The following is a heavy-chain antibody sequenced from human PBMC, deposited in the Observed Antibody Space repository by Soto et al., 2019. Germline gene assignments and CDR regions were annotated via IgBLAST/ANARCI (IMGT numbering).Heavy chain of an antibody. CDR3: ARGPAATVTNWFDP. Sequence: GASVKVSCKASGGTFSSYTISWVRQAPGQGLEWMGRIIPILGIANYAQKFQGRVTITADKSTSTAYMELSSLRSEDTAVYYCARGPAATVTNWFDPWGQGTLVTVSS. V-gene: IGHV1-69*02. CDR2: IIPILGIA. D-gene: IGHD4-17*01. J-gene: IGHJ5*02. CDR1: GGTFSSYT.